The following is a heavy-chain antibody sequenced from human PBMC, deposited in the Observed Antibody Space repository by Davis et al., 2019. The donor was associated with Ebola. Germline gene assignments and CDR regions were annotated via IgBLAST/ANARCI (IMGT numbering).Heavy chain of an antibody. CDR2: IYPGYSDT. CDR1: GYSFTSYW. D-gene: IGHD6-19*01. V-gene: IGHV5-51*01. Sequence: KVSRMGSGYSFTSYWTGWVRQMPGKGLEWMGIIYPGYSDTRYSPSFQGQVTISADKSISTAYLQWSSLKASDTAMYYCARHNAVGGAGTGGGENDYWGQGTLVTVSS. J-gene: IGHJ4*02. CDR3: ARHNAVGGAGTGGGENDY.